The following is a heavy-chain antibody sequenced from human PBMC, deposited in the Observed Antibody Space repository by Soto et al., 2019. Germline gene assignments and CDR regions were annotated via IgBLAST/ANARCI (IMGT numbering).Heavy chain of an antibody. CDR3: ARDMYSSDYFVKWFEP. D-gene: IGHD6-19*01. V-gene: IGHV3-30-3*01. Sequence: VRLVESGGGVVQPGRSLRLSCTASGFSFSSYAMYWFRQPPGKGLEWVAVISHDGTNKHYADSVKGRVTVSRDNSNHSLDLQLNSLRGEDTAMYYCARDMYSSDYFVKWFEPWGQGTLVTVSS. CDR1: GFSFSSYA. J-gene: IGHJ5*02. CDR2: ISHDGTNK.